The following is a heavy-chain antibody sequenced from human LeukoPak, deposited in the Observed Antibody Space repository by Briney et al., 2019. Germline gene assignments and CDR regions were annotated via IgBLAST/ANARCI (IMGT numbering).Heavy chain of an antibody. V-gene: IGHV3-48*03. CDR1: GFTFSSYE. CDR2: ISSSGSTK. Sequence: GGSLRLSCAASGFTFSSYEMNWVRQAPGKGLEWVSYISSSGSTKYYADSVKGRFTISRDNAKNSLYLQMNSLRAEDTAVYYCTRDYHFYGDYVFDSWGQGTLVTVSS. CDR3: TRDYHFYGDYVFDS. D-gene: IGHD4-17*01. J-gene: IGHJ4*02.